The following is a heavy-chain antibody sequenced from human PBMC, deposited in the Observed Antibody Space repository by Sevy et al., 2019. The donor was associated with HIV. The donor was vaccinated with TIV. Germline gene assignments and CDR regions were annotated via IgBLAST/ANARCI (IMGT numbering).Heavy chain of an antibody. D-gene: IGHD7-27*01. J-gene: IGHJ4*02. Sequence: SETLSLTCTVSGGSISSSSYYWGWIRQPPGKGLEWIGSFYYSGSTYYNPSLKSRVTISVDTSKNQFSLKLSSVTAADTAVYYCARSGLTAYYFDYWGQGTLVTVSS. CDR2: FYYSGST. V-gene: IGHV4-39*01. CDR3: ARSGLTAYYFDY. CDR1: GGSISSSSYY.